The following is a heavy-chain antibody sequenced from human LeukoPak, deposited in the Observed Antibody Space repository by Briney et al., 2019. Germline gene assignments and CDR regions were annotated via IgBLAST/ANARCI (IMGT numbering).Heavy chain of an antibody. CDR2: ITPNADRT. CDR1: GFTFGSYG. J-gene: IGHJ5*02. D-gene: IGHD3-22*01. V-gene: IGHV3-23*01. CDR3: AIMHGYYDGRGYWVP. Sequence: GGSLRLSCAASGFTFGSYGMSWVRQAPGKGLEWVSFITPNADRTSYADSVEGRFTISRDNPRNTLYMQMNSLRDEDTALYYCAIMHGYYDGRGYWVPWGQGTLVTVSS.